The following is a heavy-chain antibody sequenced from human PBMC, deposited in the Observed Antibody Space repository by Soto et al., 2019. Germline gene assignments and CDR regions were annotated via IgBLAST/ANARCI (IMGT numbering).Heavy chain of an antibody. D-gene: IGHD3-16*02. Sequence: HPGGSLRLSCGASRFPFSTYALTWVRQAPGKGLEWVSAISGSGGSTHYADSVKGRFTISRDNSMNTVFLQMNSLRADDTAVYYCAKGVDVWGSFRSHFQYYYGMDVWGQGTTVTVSS. CDR2: ISGSGGST. V-gene: IGHV3-23*01. CDR1: RFPFSTYA. CDR3: AKGVDVWGSFRSHFQYYYGMDV. J-gene: IGHJ6*02.